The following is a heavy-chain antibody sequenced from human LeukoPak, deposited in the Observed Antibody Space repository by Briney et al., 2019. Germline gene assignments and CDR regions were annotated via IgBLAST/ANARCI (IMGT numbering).Heavy chain of an antibody. J-gene: IGHJ4*02. CDR2: INDSGNT. CDR3: ARVSGYCSDGVCRFDY. Sequence: PSETLSLTCAVYGGSSTGYYWSWIRQPPGKGLEWMGEINDSGNTNYSPSLESRITISVDTSKNQFSLNLNSVTAADTAVYYCARVSGYCSDGVCRFDYWGQGALVTVSS. V-gene: IGHV4-34*01. CDR1: GGSSTGYY. D-gene: IGHD2-8*01.